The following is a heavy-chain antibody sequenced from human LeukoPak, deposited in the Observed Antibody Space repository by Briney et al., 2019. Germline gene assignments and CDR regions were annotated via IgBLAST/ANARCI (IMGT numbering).Heavy chain of an antibody. CDR2: ISYDKRNK. CDR1: GFTISSYG. J-gene: IGHJ4*02. Sequence: SLTFSCSASGFTISSYGMQRLGQAPGKGREGVAVISYDKRNKYYEDSGKGRITIARDNSKNNLYLQMNSLRAEATAVYYCARDIGIASPTDYWGQGTLVTVSS. D-gene: IGHD6-13*01. V-gene: IGHV3-30*01. CDR3: ARDIGIASPTDY.